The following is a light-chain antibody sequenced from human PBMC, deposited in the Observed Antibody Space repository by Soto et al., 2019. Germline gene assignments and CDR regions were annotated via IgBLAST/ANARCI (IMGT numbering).Light chain of an antibody. CDR1: QSLLYTTGNNH. Sequence: DIVMTQSPLSLPVTPGEPASISCRSSQSLLYTTGNNHLDWYLQKPGQPPQLLIYRGSNRASGVPDRFSGSGSGTDFTLKISRVEADDVGVYYCMQGRQFPATFGQGTRLDIK. V-gene: IGKV2-28*01. CDR2: RGS. J-gene: IGKJ5*01. CDR3: MQGRQFPAT.